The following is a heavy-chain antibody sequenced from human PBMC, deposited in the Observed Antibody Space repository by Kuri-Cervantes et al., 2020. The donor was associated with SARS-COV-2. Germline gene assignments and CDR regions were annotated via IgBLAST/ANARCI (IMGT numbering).Heavy chain of an antibody. J-gene: IGHJ6*03. D-gene: IGHD3-10*01. CDR3: ARRAGGSGSYRARYYYYYYMDV. Sequence: KVSCKGSGYSFTSYWISWVRQMPGKGLEWMGITYPGDSDTRYSPSFQGQVTISADKSISTAYLQWSSLKASDTAMYYCARRAGGSGSYRARYYYYYYMDVWGKGTTVTVSS. CDR1: GYSFTSYW. V-gene: IGHV5-51*01. CDR2: TYPGDSDT.